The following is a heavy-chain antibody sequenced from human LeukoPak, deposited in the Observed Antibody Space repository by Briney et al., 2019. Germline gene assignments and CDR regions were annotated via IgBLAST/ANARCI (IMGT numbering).Heavy chain of an antibody. V-gene: IGHV3-23*01. D-gene: IGHD3-22*01. CDR2: ISGSGGST. J-gene: IGHJ4*02. CDR3: AKVAASYYDSSGYYRHFDY. CDR1: GFTFSSYA. Sequence: PGGSLRLSCAASGFTFSSYAMSWVRQAPGKGLEWVSAISGSGGSTYYADSVEGRFTISRDNSKNTLYLQMNSLRAEDTAVYYCAKVAASYYDSSGYYRHFDYWGQGTLVTVSS.